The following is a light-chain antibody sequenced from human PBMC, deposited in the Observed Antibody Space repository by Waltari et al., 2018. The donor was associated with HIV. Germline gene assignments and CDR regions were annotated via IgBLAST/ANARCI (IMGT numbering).Light chain of an antibody. J-gene: IGLJ2*01. Sequence: SYQLTQPPSLSVTAGQTATITCSGTRLDHQNVAWYQRRPAQSPVALIFQDNKRPSGIPERFSGSNFGDTATLAISETQGDDEGEYYCQAWDNNSVVFGGGTRLTVL. CDR3: QAWDNNSVV. CDR2: QDN. CDR1: RLDHQN. V-gene: IGLV3-1*01.